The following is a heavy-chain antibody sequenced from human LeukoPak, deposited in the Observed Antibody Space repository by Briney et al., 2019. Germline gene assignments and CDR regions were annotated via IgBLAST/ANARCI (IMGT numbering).Heavy chain of an antibody. CDR3: ARVFL. CDR2: ISYDGSNK. D-gene: IGHD3-9*01. J-gene: IGHJ6*02. CDR1: GFTFNNYG. V-gene: IGHV3-30*03. Sequence: PGGSLRLSCAASGFTFNNYGMHWVRQASGKGLEWVAIISYDGSNKYYADSVKGRFTISRDNSKNTLYLQMNSLRAEDTAVYYCARVFLWGQGTTVTVSS.